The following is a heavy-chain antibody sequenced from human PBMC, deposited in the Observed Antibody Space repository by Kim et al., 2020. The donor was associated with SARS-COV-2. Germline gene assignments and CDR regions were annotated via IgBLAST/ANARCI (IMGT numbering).Heavy chain of an antibody. D-gene: IGHD3-22*01. CDR3: ARIRRDSSAYRKIDS. CDR1: GFSLSTSGMC. Sequence: SGPTLVNPTQTLTLTCTFSGFSLSTSGMCVTWIRQPPGKALEWLAMIDWDDDKHYSTSLRSRLTISKDISKNQVVLTMTNMDPVDTATFYCARIRRDSSAYRKIDSWGRGTLVTVSS. V-gene: IGHV2-70*01. J-gene: IGHJ4*02. CDR2: IDWDDDK.